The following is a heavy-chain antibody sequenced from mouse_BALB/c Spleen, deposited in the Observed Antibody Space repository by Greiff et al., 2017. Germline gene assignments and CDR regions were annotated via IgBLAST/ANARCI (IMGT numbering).Heavy chain of an antibody. CDR3: ARGGSTTATRYYFDY. CDR1: GFTFSSYA. CDR2: ISSGGST. Sequence: DVKLVESGGGSVKPGGSLKLSCAASGFTFSSYAMSWVRQTPEKRLEWVASISSGGSTYYPDSVKGRFTISRDNARNILYLQMSSLRSEDTAMYYCARGGSTTATRYYFDYWGQGTTLTVSS. V-gene: IGHV5-6-5*01. J-gene: IGHJ2*01. D-gene: IGHD1-2*01.